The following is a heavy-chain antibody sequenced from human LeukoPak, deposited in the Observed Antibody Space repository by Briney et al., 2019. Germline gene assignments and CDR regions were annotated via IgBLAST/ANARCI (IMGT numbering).Heavy chain of an antibody. CDR1: GLTFSTSG. V-gene: IGHV3-21*06. D-gene: IGHD1-14*01. CDR3: ATETNGRHYDY. J-gene: IGHJ4*02. Sequence: GSLRLSCTASGLTFSTSGFNWVRQAPGKRLEWVASIGPTGSDRYHADSIKGRFTISRDNANNFLYLQMNSLRAEDTAVYYCATETNGRHYDYWGQGTLLTVSS. CDR2: IGPTGSDR.